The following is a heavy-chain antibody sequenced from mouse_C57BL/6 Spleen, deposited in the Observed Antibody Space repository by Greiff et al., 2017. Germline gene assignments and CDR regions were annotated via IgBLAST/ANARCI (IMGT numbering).Heavy chain of an antibody. V-gene: IGHV5-9*01. CDR3: ARRGDYYGTYAMDY. Sequence: DVMLVESGGGLVKPGGSLKLSCAASGFTFSSYTMSWVRQTPEKRLEWVATISGGGGNTYYPDSVKGRFTISRDNAKNTLYLQMSSLRSEDTALYYCARRGDYYGTYAMDYWGQGTSVTVSS. CDR1: GFTFSSYT. D-gene: IGHD1-1*01. J-gene: IGHJ4*01. CDR2: ISGGGGNT.